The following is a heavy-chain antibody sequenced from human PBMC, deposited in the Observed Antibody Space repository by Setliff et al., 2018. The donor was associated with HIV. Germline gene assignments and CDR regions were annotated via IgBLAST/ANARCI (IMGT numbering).Heavy chain of an antibody. V-gene: IGHV1-46*02. CDR3: ARAYYDSVWGSHRYRFYYFDY. CDR1: GYTFNNYY. D-gene: IGHD3-16*02. J-gene: IGHJ4*02. Sequence: RASVKVPCRASGYTFNNYYMHWVRQAPGQGLEWMGIINPSDNRTNYAKKFQGRVTMTRETSTISVYMELRSLRSEDTAVYYCARAYYDSVWGSHRYRFYYFDYWGQGSLVTVSS. CDR2: INPSDNRT.